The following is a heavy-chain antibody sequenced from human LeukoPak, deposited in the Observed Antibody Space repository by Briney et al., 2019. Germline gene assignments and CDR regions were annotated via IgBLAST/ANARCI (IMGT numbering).Heavy chain of an antibody. CDR1: GFTFSSYS. V-gene: IGHV3-53*01. J-gene: IGHJ6*02. Sequence: GGSLRLSCAASGFTFSSYSMNWVRQAPGKGLEWVSVIYSGGSTYYADSVKGRFTISRDNSKNTLYLQMNSLRAEDTAVYYCACSDRFDVWGQGTTVTVSS. D-gene: IGHD3-10*02. CDR3: ACSDRFDV. CDR2: IYSGGST.